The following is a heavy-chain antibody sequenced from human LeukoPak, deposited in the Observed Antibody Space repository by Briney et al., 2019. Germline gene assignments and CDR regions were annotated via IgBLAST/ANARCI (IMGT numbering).Heavy chain of an antibody. CDR2: ISAYNGNT. V-gene: IGHV1-18*01. Sequence: GASVKVSCKASGYTFTSYGISWVRQAPGQGLEWMGWISAYNGNTNYAQKLQGRVTMTTDTSTSTAYMELRSLRSDDTAVYYCARSQVVTAIRGHDAFDIWGQGTMVTAS. J-gene: IGHJ3*02. D-gene: IGHD2-21*02. CDR1: GYTFTSYG. CDR3: ARSQVVTAIRGHDAFDI.